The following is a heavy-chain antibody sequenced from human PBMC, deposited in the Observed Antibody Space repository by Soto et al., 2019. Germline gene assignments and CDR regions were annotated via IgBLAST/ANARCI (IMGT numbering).Heavy chain of an antibody. CDR1: EFTFSSYE. V-gene: IGHV3-48*03. CDR2: ISSSGTTI. D-gene: IGHD6-13*01. J-gene: IGHJ4*02. Sequence: EVQLVESGRGLVQPGGYLRLSCVAYEFTFSSYEMNWVRQAPGKGLEWVSYISSSGTTIYYTDSVKGRFTISRDNAKKSLYLQKNSLRAEDTAVYYCVRFGGAAAGPGDYWGQGTLVTVSS. CDR3: VRFGGAAAGPGDY.